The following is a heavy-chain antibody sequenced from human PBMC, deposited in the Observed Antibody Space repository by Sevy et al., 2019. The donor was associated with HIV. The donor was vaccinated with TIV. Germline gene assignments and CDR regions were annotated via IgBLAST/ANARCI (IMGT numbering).Heavy chain of an antibody. CDR2: IHSDDTT. CDR3: ARGKSGYGYALNY. J-gene: IGHJ4*02. Sequence: GSLRLSCRGSGFTFSDSAVHWVRQGPGKGLEGVSVIHSDDTTYHADSVKDRFTISRDNFKNTLYLHMSSLRAEDTAVYYCARGKSGYGYALNYWGQGTLVTVSS. V-gene: IGHV3-66*01. CDR1: GFTFSDSA. D-gene: IGHD5-18*01.